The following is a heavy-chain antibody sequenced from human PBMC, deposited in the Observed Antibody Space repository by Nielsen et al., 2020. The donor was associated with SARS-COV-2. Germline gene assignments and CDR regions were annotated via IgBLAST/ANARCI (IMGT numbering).Heavy chain of an antibody. CDR3: AASKSGYYFDL. Sequence: GGSLRLSCAASGFTFTNYGMTWVRQDPGKGLEWVSTISAGGGSTFYTDSVKGRFTISRDSFKNTLYLQMNSLRAEDTAVYYCAASKSGYYFDLWGQGTLVTVSS. CDR2: ISAGGGST. CDR1: GFTFTNYG. D-gene: IGHD6-13*01. J-gene: IGHJ4*02. V-gene: IGHV3-23*01.